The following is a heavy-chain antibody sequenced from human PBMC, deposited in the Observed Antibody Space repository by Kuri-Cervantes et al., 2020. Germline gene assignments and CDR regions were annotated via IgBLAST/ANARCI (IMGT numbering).Heavy chain of an antibody. J-gene: IGHJ4*02. CDR3: AKEPYYYNLFDY. D-gene: IGHD3-10*01. CDR2: ISGSGGST. CDR1: GFTFSSYA. Sequence: GGSLRLSCAASGFTFSSYAMSWVRQVPGKGLEWVSAISGSGGSTYYADSVKGRFTIYRDNSKNTLYLQMNSLRAEDTAVYYCAKEPYYYNLFDYWGQGTLVTVSS. V-gene: IGHV3-23*01.